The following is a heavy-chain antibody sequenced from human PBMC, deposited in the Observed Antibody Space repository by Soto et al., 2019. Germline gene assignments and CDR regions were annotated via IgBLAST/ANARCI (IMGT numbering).Heavy chain of an antibody. V-gene: IGHV4-4*07. Sequence: AETLSLTCTVSGASISGFYWSWIRKSAGKGLEWIGRIYATGTTDYNPSLKSRVMMSVDTSKKQFSLKLRSVTAADTAVYYCVRDGTKTLRDWFDPWGQGISVTVSS. CDR1: GASISGFY. D-gene: IGHD1-1*01. CDR3: VRDGTKTLRDWFDP. CDR2: IYATGTT. J-gene: IGHJ5*02.